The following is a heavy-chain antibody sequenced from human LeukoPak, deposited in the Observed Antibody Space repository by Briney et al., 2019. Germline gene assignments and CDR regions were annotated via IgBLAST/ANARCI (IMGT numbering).Heavy chain of an antibody. CDR2: ISSSSSHI. CDR3: ARDLKDPRLWFGELPGCAY. D-gene: IGHD3-10*01. CDR1: GFTFSIYR. J-gene: IGHJ4*02. Sequence: GGSLRLSCAASGFTFSIYRMNWVRQAPGKGLEWVSSISSSSSHIYYADSVKGRFNISRDNAKNSLYLQMNSLRAEDTAVYYCARDLKDPRLWFGELPGCAYWGQGTLVTVSS. V-gene: IGHV3-21*01.